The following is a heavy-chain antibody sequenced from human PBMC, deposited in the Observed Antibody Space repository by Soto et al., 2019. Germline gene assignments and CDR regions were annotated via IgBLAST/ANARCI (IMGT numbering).Heavy chain of an antibody. Sequence: QVQLVQSGAEVKKPGSSVKVSCKASGGTFSSYTISWVRQAPGQGLEWMGRIIPILGIANYAQKFQGRVTITAGKSTHTAYQELSSRRSDDTAVYYGARGGLCGGDCYSRYYCYYGMDVWGQGTTVTVSS. V-gene: IGHV1-69*02. D-gene: IGHD2-21*02. CDR3: ARGGLCGGDCYSRYYCYYGMDV. J-gene: IGHJ6*02. CDR2: IIPILGIA. CDR1: GGTFSSYT.